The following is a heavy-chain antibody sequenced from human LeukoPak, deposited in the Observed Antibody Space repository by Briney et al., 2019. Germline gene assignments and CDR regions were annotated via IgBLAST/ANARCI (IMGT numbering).Heavy chain of an antibody. V-gene: IGHV5-51*01. CDR1: GYSFTSYW. Sequence: GESLKISCKGSGYSFTSYWIGWVRQMPGKGLEWMGIIYPGDSDTRYSPSFQGQVTISADKSISTAHLQWSSLKASDTAMYYCARLATPREYYFDYWGQGTLVTVSS. CDR2: IYPGDSDT. J-gene: IGHJ4*02. D-gene: IGHD2-2*02. CDR3: ARLATPREYYFDY.